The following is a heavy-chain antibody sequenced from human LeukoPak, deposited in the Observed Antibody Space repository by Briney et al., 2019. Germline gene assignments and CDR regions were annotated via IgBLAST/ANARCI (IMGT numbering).Heavy chain of an antibody. Sequence: GASVKVSCKASGGTFSSYAISWVRQAPGQGLEWMGRIIPVLGIANYAQKFQGRVTITADKSTSTAYMELSSLRSEDTAVYYCAREDSYYDSSGYLADWGQGTLVTVSS. J-gene: IGHJ4*02. CDR3: AREDSYYDSSGYLAD. CDR2: IIPVLGIA. CDR1: GGTFSSYA. D-gene: IGHD3-22*01. V-gene: IGHV1-69*04.